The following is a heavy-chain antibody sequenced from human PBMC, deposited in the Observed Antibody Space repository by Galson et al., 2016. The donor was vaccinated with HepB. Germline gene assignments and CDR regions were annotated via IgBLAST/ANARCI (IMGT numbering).Heavy chain of an antibody. D-gene: IGHD3-10*01. Sequence: SETLSLTCAVSGDAISTTNWWSWVRQPPGKGLEWIGEIYHSGATNYNPSLQSRVSLSLDKPQNQFSLKLRAVTGADTAVYYCARVTLIRGVIMPNVLNYHYGLDVWGPGTRVTVSS. CDR2: IYHSGAT. V-gene: IGHV4-4*02. CDR1: GDAISTTNW. J-gene: IGHJ6*02. CDR3: ARVTLIRGVIMPNVLNYHYGLDV.